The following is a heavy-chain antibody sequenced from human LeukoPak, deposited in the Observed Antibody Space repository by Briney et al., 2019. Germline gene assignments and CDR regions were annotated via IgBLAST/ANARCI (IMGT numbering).Heavy chain of an antibody. CDR2: IWYDGSNK. CDR1: GXTFSSYG. J-gene: IGHJ5*02. CDR3: ARERITWFDP. Sequence: PGGSLRLSCAASGXTFSSYGMHWVRQAPGKGLEWVAVIWYDGSNKYYADSVKGRFTISGDNSKNTLYLQMNSLRAEDTAVYYCARERITWFDPWGQGTLVTVSS. D-gene: IGHD3-10*01. V-gene: IGHV3-33*01.